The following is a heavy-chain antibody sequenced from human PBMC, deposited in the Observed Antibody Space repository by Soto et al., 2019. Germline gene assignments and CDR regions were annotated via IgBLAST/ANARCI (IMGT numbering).Heavy chain of an antibody. CDR2: IIPIFGTA. CDR1: GGTFSIYA. CDR3: ARAVGESYDSSGYYSNWFDP. V-gene: IGHV1-69*13. D-gene: IGHD3-22*01. J-gene: IGHJ5*02. Sequence: SVKVSCKASGGTFSIYAISGVRQSPLQWREWMGGIIPIFGTANYAQKFQGRVTITADESTSTAYMELSSLRSEDTAVYYCARAVGESYDSSGYYSNWFDPWGQGTLVTVSS.